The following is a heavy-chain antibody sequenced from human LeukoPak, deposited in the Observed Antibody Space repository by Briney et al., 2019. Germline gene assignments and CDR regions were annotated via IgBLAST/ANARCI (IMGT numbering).Heavy chain of an antibody. CDR1: GFTVSSNY. J-gene: IGHJ6*03. CDR3: ARETAPYYYYYMDV. D-gene: IGHD6-25*01. Sequence: GGSLRLSCAASGFTVSSNYMSWVRQAPGKGLEWVSVIYSGGSTYYADSVKGRFTISRDNSKNTLYLQMNSLRAEDTAVYHCARETAPYYYYYMDVWGKGTTVPVSS. CDR2: IYSGGST. V-gene: IGHV3-53*01.